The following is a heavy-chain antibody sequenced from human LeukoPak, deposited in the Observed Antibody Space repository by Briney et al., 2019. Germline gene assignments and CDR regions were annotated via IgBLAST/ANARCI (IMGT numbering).Heavy chain of an antibody. D-gene: IGHD3-10*01. V-gene: IGHV4-30-2*01. Sequence: SETLSLTCTVSGGSISSGSYYWSWIRQPPGKGLEWIGYIYHSGSTYYNPSLKSRVTISVDRSKNQFSLKLSSVTAADTAVYYCARVKVVRRKELHASDIWGQGTMVTVSS. CDR2: IYHSGST. CDR1: GGSISSGSYY. CDR3: ARVKVVRRKELHASDI. J-gene: IGHJ3*02.